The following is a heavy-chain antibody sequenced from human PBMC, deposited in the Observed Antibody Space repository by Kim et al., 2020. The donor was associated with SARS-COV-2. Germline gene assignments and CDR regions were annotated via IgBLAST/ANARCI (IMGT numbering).Heavy chain of an antibody. Sequence: GGSLRLSCAASGFTFSSYGMHWVRQAPGKGLEWVAVIWNDGSNKYYADSVKGRFTISRDNSKNTLYLQMNSLRAEDTAVYYCAKDPTYDSSGTFDYWGQGTLVTVSS. D-gene: IGHD3-22*01. V-gene: IGHV3-33*06. CDR3: AKDPTYDSSGTFDY. CDR1: GFTFSSYG. CDR2: IWNDGSNK. J-gene: IGHJ4*02.